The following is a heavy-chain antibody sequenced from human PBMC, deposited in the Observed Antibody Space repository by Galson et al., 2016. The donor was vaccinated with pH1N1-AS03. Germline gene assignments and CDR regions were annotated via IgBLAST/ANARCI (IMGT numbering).Heavy chain of an antibody. V-gene: IGHV3-30*18. Sequence: SLRLSCAASAFIFSNYGMHWVRQAPGKGLERVAVISYDGTNKFYADSVKGRFTISRDNSKNTLYLQMNSLRAEDTAVYYCAKDIIIVGASLTGGYFDYWGQGTLVTVSS. CDR2: ISYDGTNK. D-gene: IGHD1-26*01. J-gene: IGHJ4*02. CDR1: AFIFSNYG. CDR3: AKDIIIVGASLTGGYFDY.